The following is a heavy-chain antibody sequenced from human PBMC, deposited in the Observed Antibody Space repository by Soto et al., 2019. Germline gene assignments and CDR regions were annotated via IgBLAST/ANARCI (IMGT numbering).Heavy chain of an antibody. CDR3: VRGRSYSVYDF. CDR1: GGSISGHS. Sequence: PSETRSLTCTVSGGSISGHSWVWIRQPAGKGLEWIGHIYPSGSTSYNPSLRSRVTMSLDTSSNQIFLNLTSVTAADTAVFYCVRGRSYSVYDFWGPGTLVTVSS. V-gene: IGHV4-4*07. D-gene: IGHD5-12*01. CDR2: IYPSGST. J-gene: IGHJ4*02.